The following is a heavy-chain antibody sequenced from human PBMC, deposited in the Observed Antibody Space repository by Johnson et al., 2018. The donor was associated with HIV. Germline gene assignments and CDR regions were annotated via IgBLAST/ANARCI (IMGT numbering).Heavy chain of an antibody. V-gene: IGHV3-30-3*01. Sequence: QVQLVESGGGVVQPGRSLRLSCAASGFLFSRYAMHWVRQAPGKGLEWVAVISYDGGNNYYADPVKGRFTISRDNSKNTLYLQMNSLRAEDTAVYYFARDLTHYYDSHDAFDIWGQGTMVTVSS. D-gene: IGHD3-22*01. CDR2: ISYDGGNN. J-gene: IGHJ3*02. CDR1: GFLFSRYA. CDR3: ARDLTHYYDSHDAFDI.